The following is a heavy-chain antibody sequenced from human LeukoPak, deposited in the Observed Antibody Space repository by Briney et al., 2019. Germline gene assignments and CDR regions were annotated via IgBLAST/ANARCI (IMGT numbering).Heavy chain of an antibody. J-gene: IGHJ4*02. CDR3: ASGSGWYPSGGDY. CDR2: ISSSGSTI. CDR1: GFTFSSYA. V-gene: IGHV3-48*03. Sequence: GGSLRLSCAASGFTFSSYAMHWVRQAPGKGLEWVSYISSSGSTIYYADSVKGRFTISRDNAKNSLYLQMNSLRAEDTAVYYCASGSGWYPSGGDYWGQGTLVTVSS. D-gene: IGHD6-19*01.